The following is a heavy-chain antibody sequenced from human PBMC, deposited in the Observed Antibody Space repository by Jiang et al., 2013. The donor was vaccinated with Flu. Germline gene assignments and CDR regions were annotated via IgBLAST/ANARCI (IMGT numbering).Heavy chain of an antibody. V-gene: IGHV1-69*02. J-gene: IGHJ4*02. CDR3: VRRPIYGSGSYFDY. CDR2: IIPILGIA. D-gene: IGHD3-10*01. CDR1: GGTFSSYT. Sequence: GAEVKKPGSSVKVSCKASGGTFSSYTISWVRQAPGQGLEWMGRIIPILGIANYAQKFQGRVTITADKSTSTAYMELSSLRSEDTAVYYCVRRPIYGSGSYFDYWGQGTLVTVSS.